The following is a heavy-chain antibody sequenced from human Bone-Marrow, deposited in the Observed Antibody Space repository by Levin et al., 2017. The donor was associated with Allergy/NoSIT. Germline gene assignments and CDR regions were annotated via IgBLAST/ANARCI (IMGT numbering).Heavy chain of an antibody. CDR3: ARSSRWLRPDTFDY. D-gene: IGHD5-12*01. V-gene: IGHV4-34*01. J-gene: IGHJ4*02. CDR1: GGSFSGYY. Sequence: SQTLSLTCAVYGGSFSGYYWSWIRQPPGKGLEWIGEINHSGSTNYNPSLKSRVTISVDTSKNQFSLKLSSVTAADTAVYYCARSSRWLRPDTFDYWGQGTLVTVSS. CDR2: INHSGST.